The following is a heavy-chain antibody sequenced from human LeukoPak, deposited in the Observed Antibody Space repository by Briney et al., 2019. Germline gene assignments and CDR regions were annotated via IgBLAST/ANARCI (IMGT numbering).Heavy chain of an antibody. V-gene: IGHV1-2*02. Sequence: ASVKVSCKASGYTFTVYYMHWVRQAPGQGLEWMGWINPNSGGTNYAQKFQGRVTMTRDTSISTAYMELSRLRSDDTAVYYCARDLARLAAAGHLNWFDPWGQGTLVTVSS. CDR1: GYTFTVYY. D-gene: IGHD6-13*01. J-gene: IGHJ5*02. CDR3: ARDLARLAAAGHLNWFDP. CDR2: INPNSGGT.